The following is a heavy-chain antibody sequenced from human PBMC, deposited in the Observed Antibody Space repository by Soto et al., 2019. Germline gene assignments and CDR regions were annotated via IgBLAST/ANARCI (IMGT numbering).Heavy chain of an antibody. CDR3: ARRHAAMTFDC. V-gene: IGHV4-39*01. CDR1: GGSISSSSYY. Sequence: TSETLSLTCTVSGGSISSSSYYWGWIRQPPGKGLEWIGNIYYSGSPYYNPSLKSRVTISVDTSKNQLSLKLSSVTAADTAVYYCARRHAAMTFDCWGQGTLVTVSS. D-gene: IGHD2-2*01. CDR2: IYYSGSP. J-gene: IGHJ4*02.